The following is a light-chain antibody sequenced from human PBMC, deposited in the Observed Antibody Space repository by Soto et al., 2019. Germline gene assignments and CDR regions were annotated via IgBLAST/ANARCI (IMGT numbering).Light chain of an antibody. CDR3: QQYFEWPPMT. J-gene: IGKJ1*01. CDR2: GAS. CDR1: ETVATN. V-gene: IGKV3-15*01. Sequence: VMTQSPATLSVSPGERATLSCWASETVATNLAWYQQKPGQAPRLLISGASTRAAGISDRFRGSGSGTEFTLNISSLRSEDSAIYYCQQYFEWPPMTFGQGTKVEI.